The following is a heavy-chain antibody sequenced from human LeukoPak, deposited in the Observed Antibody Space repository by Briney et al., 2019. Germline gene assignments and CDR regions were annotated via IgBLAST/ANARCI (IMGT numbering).Heavy chain of an antibody. D-gene: IGHD1-26*01. CDR2: IYPGDSDT. CDR3: ARHRGGTYLTDAFDI. V-gene: IGHV5-51*01. J-gene: IGHJ3*02. Sequence: GESLKTSCKASGYSFTTYWIGWVRRMPGKGLEWMGIIYPGDSDTRYSPSFQGQVTISADKSISTAYLQWRSLKASDTAMYYCARHRGGTYLTDAFDIWGQGTMVTVSS. CDR1: GYSFTTYW.